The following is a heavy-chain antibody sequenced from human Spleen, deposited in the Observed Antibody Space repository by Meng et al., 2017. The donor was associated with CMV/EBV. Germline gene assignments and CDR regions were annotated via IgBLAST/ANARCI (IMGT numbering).Heavy chain of an antibody. V-gene: IGHV3-9*01. Sequence: GGSLRLSCAVSGFSFSSYAMHWVRQAPGKGLEWVSGISWNSGFIRYADSVKGRFTISRDNGKNSLYLQMNRLRPEDTAVYYCGKIDYWGQGTLVTVSS. J-gene: IGHJ4*02. CDR2: ISWNSGFI. CDR1: GFSFSSYA. CDR3: GKIDY.